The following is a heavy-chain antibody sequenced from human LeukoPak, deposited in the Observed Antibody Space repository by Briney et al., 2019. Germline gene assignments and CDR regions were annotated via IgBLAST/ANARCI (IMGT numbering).Heavy chain of an antibody. CDR1: GDTFTIYA. Sequence: AVTVSFTASGDTFTIYAISWVRQAPGQGLEWMGGIIPIFGTANYAQKFQGRVTISADKSTSTAYMERSSLRSEDTAVYYCARDGAVVARRYYYYYMEGWGKGTTVTV. D-gene: IGHD3-22*01. J-gene: IGHJ6*03. CDR3: ARDGAVVARRYYYYYMEG. V-gene: IGHV1-69*06. CDR2: IIPIFGTA.